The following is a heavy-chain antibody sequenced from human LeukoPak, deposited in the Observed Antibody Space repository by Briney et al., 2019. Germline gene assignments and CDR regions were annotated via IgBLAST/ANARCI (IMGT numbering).Heavy chain of an antibody. D-gene: IGHD3-10*01. J-gene: IGHJ4*02. Sequence: SETLSLTCTVSGGSISSSSYYWGWIRQPPGKGLEWIGSTYYSGSTYYNPSLKSRVTISVDTSKNQFSLKLSSVTAADTAVYCCARGFGYWGQGTLVTVSS. V-gene: IGHV4-39*07. CDR1: GGSISSSSYY. CDR2: TYYSGST. CDR3: ARGFGY.